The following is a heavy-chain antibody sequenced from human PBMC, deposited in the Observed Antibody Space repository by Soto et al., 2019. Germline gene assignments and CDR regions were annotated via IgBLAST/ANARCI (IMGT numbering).Heavy chain of an antibody. CDR3: ARADYYDRSGYLLPCGY. Sequence: QVQLVQSGAEVKKPGASVKVSCKASGYTFTSYDINWVRQATGQGLEWMGWMNPNSGNTGYAQKFQRRVTMTRNTSISTAYMGLSSLRSEDTAVYYCARADYYDRSGYLLPCGYGGPGTLVTVSS. V-gene: IGHV1-8*01. CDR1: GYTFTSYD. J-gene: IGHJ4*02. D-gene: IGHD3-22*01. CDR2: MNPNSGNT.